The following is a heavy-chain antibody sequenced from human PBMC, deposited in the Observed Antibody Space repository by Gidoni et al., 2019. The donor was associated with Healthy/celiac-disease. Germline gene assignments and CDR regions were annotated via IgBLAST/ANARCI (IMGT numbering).Heavy chain of an antibody. D-gene: IGHD2-15*01. CDR3: ARDLVVVAATVPNAFDI. CDR2: IYHSGST. Sequence: QVQLQESGPGLVKPSGTLSLTCAVSGGSISSSNWWSCVRQPPGKGLEWIGEIYHSGSTNYNPSLKSRVTISVDKSKNQFSLKLSSVTAADTAVYYCARDLVVVAATVPNAFDIWGQGTMVTVSS. J-gene: IGHJ3*02. CDR1: GGSISSSNW. V-gene: IGHV4-4*02.